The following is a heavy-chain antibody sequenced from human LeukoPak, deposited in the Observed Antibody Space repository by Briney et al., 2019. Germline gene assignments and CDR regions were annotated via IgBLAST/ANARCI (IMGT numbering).Heavy chain of an antibody. J-gene: IGHJ6*03. CDR1: GGTFSSYA. CDR2: IIPIFGTA. Sequence: ASVKVSCKASGGTFSSYAISWVRQAPGQGLEWMGGIIPIFGTASYAQKFQGRVTITTDESTSTAYMELSSLRSEDTAVYYCARGTTGSADYYYYMDVWGKGTTVTVSS. CDR3: ARGTTGSADYYYYMDV. D-gene: IGHD1-26*01. V-gene: IGHV1-69*05.